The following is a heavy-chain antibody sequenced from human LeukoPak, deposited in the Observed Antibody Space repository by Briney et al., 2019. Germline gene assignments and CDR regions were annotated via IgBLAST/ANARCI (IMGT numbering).Heavy chain of an antibody. CDR3: ARDSLWFGELYIFDY. CDR2: ISSSSSYI. J-gene: IGHJ4*02. Sequence: GGSLRLSCAASGFTFSSYSMNWVRQAPGKGLEWVSSISSSSSYIYYADSVKGRFTISRDNAKNSLYLQMNSLRAEDTAVYYCARDSLWFGELYIFDYWGQGTLVTVSS. V-gene: IGHV3-21*01. D-gene: IGHD3-10*01. CDR1: GFTFSSYS.